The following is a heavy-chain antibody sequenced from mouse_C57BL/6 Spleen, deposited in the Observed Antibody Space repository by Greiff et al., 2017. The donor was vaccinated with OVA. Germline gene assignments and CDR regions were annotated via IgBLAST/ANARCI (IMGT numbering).Heavy chain of an antibody. J-gene: IGHJ4*01. CDR2: IYPGSGNT. V-gene: IGHV1-76*01. CDR3: ARHPYYYGSSYYAMDY. D-gene: IGHD1-1*01. CDR1: GYTFTDYY. Sequence: VKLVESGAELVRPGASVKLSCKASGYTFTDYYINWVKQRPGQGLEWIARIYPGSGNTYYNEKFKGKATLTAEKSSSTAYMQLSSLTSEDSAVYFCARHPYYYGSSYYAMDYWGQGTSVTVSS.